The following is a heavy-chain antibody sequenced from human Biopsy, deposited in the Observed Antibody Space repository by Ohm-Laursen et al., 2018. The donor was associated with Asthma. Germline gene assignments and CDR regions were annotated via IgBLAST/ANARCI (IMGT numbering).Heavy chain of an antibody. D-gene: IGHD3-9*01. Sequence: ASVKVSCKASGYTFINYAIHWVRQAPGQRLEWMGWINAGNGNTKYSQKFQGRVTITRDTSASTAYMDLSSLRSEDAAVYYCARTYYDFLTGQVNDVFAIWGQGTMVTVSS. V-gene: IGHV1-3*01. CDR3: ARTYYDFLTGQVNDVFAI. CDR1: GYTFINYA. J-gene: IGHJ3*02. CDR2: INAGNGNT.